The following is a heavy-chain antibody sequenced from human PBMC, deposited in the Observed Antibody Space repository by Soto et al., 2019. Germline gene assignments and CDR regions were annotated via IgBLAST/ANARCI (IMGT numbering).Heavy chain of an antibody. CDR1: GGTFSSYA. CDR2: IIPIFGTA. D-gene: IGHD3-3*01. J-gene: IGHJ6*02. CDR3: ARDEAHYDFWSGYYSGCCYYYGMDV. V-gene: IGHV1-69*06. Sequence: SVKVSCKASGGTFSSYAISWVRQAPGQGLEWMGGIIPIFGTANYAQKFQGRVTITADKSTSTAYMELSSPRPEDTAVYYCARDEAHYDFWSGYYSGCCYYYGMDVWGQGTTVTVSS.